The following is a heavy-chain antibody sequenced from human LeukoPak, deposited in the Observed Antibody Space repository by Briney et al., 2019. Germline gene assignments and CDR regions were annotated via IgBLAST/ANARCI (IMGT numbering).Heavy chain of an antibody. CDR1: GFTVSSNY. Sequence: PGGSLRLSCAASGFTVSSNYMSWVRQAPGKGLEWVSVIYTAGGTNYADSVKGRFTISRDNSKNTLYLQMNSLRAEDTAVYYCSTDYGDSFDYWGQGTLVTVSS. V-gene: IGHV3-66*01. D-gene: IGHD4-17*01. J-gene: IGHJ4*02. CDR2: IYTAGGT. CDR3: STDYGDSFDY.